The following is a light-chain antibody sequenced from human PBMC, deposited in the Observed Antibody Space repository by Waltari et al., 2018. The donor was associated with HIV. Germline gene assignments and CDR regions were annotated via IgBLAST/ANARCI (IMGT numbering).Light chain of an antibody. CDR1: SPNIGAGYD. CDR2: GNS. CDR3: QSYDSSLSGGDVV. Sequence: QSVLTQPPSVSGAPGQRVTIPCTGSSPNIGAGYDVHWYQPLPGTAPKLLIYGNSNRPSGVPDRFSGSKSGTSASLAITGLQAEDEADYYCQSYDSSLSGGDVVFGGGTKLTVL. J-gene: IGLJ2*01. V-gene: IGLV1-40*01.